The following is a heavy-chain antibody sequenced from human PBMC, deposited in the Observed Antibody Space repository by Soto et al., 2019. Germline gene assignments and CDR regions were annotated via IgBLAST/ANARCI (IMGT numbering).Heavy chain of an antibody. J-gene: IGHJ5*02. Sequence: SETLSLTCTVSGGSISSSSYYWGWIRQPPGKGLEWIGSIYYSGSTYYNPSLKSRVTISVDTSKNQFSLKLSSVTAADTAVYYCANAGGSGSSNWFDPWGQGTLVTVSS. CDR1: GGSISSSSYY. CDR2: IYYSGST. CDR3: ANAGGSGSSNWFDP. V-gene: IGHV4-39*01. D-gene: IGHD3-10*01.